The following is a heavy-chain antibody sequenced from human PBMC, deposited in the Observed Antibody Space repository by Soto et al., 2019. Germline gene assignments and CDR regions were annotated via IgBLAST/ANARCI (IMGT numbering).Heavy chain of an antibody. CDR2: ISYDGSNK. D-gene: IGHD2-15*01. CDR1: GFTFSSYA. Sequence: QVQLVESGGGVVQPGRSLRLYCAASGFTFSSYAMHWVRQAPGKGLEWVAVISYDGSNKYYADSVKGRFTISRDNCKNTLNLPMNSLSAEDTAVYYCAREGNGDCSGGSCYSPEYYYYYGMDVWGQGTTVTVSS. V-gene: IGHV3-30-3*01. CDR3: AREGNGDCSGGSCYSPEYYYYYGMDV. J-gene: IGHJ6*02.